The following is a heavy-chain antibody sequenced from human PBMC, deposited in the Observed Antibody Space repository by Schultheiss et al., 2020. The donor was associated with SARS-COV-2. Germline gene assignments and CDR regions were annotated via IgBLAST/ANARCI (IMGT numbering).Heavy chain of an antibody. D-gene: IGHD3-22*01. V-gene: IGHV3-30*15. J-gene: IGHJ6*03. Sequence: GGSLRLSCAASGFTFSSYAMHWVRQAPGKGLEWVAVISYDGSNKYYGDSVKGRFTISRDNSKNTLYLQMGSLRAEDMAVYYCARDNPSGYLYYYMDVWGKGTTVTVSS. CDR3: ARDNPSGYLYYYMDV. CDR2: ISYDGSNK. CDR1: GFTFSSYA.